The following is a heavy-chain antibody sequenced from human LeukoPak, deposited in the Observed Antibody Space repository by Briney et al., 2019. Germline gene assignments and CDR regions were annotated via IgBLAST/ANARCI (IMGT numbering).Heavy chain of an antibody. D-gene: IGHD6-19*01. CDR1: GGTFSSYA. V-gene: IGHV1-69*13. CDR2: IIPIFGTA. CDR3: AREGSGWYWFWFDP. Sequence: ASVKVSCKASGGTFSSYAISWVRQAPGQGLEWMGGIIPIFGTANYAQKFQGRVTITADESTSTAYMELSSLRSEDTAVYYCAREGSGWYWFWFDPWGQGTLVTASS. J-gene: IGHJ5*02.